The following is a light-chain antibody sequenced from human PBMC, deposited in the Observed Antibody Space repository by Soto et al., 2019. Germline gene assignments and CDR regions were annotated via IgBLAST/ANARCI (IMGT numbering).Light chain of an antibody. V-gene: IGKV3-11*01. Sequence: EVVLKQSPASLSLSPGERATLSCRASQSVASHLAWYQQKPGQAPRLLIYDATKRATGIPARFSGNGFGTYFTLTISSLEPEDFACYYCQQRSSVMTFGQGTRLDIK. CDR2: DAT. J-gene: IGKJ5*01. CDR3: QQRSSVMT. CDR1: QSVASH.